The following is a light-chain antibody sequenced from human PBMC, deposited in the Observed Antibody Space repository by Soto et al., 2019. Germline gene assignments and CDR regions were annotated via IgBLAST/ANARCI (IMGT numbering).Light chain of an antibody. CDR3: QSYDTNTVV. V-gene: IGLV6-57*04. CDR1: SGSIGSNS. Sequence: NFMLTQPRSVSESPGKTVTISCTRSSGSIGSNSVQWYRQRPGSAPTIVIYEDDQRPSGVPNRFAGSIDRSSNSASLTISGLQTEDEADYYCQSYDTNTVVFGGGTQLTVL. CDR2: EDD. J-gene: IGLJ2*01.